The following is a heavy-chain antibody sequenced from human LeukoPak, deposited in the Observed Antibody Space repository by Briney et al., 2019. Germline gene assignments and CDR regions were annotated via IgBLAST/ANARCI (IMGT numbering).Heavy chain of an antibody. CDR3: ARDGLEMATFYFDY. D-gene: IGHD5-24*01. CDR2: IYTSGST. CDR1: GGSIGSSSYY. V-gene: IGHV4-61*02. Sequence: PSETLSLTCTVSGGSIGSSSYYWSWIRQPAGKGLEWIGRIYTSGSTNYNPSLKSRVTISVDTSKNQFSLKLSSVTAADTAVYYCARDGLEMATFYFDYWGQGTLVTVSS. J-gene: IGHJ4*02.